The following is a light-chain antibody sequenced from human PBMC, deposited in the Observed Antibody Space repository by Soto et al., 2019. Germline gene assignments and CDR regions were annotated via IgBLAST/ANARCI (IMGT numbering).Light chain of an antibody. J-gene: IGKJ1*01. CDR3: QHYNDWPPTWT. Sequence: EIVMTQFPATLSVSPGERVTLSCRASQSVSSKLAWYQQKPGQAPRVLIYRASTRATGIPARFSGSGSGTEFTLTISSLQSEDFAVYYCQHYNDWPPTWTFGQGTKWIS. CDR1: QSVSSK. V-gene: IGKV3-15*01. CDR2: RAS.